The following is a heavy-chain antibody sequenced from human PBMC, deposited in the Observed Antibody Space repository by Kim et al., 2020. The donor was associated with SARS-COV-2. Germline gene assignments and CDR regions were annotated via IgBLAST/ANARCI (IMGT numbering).Heavy chain of an antibody. V-gene: IGHV3-9*01. J-gene: IGHJ4*02. CDR2: ISWNSGSI. CDR3: AKASSGSYYNPPGY. D-gene: IGHD3-10*01. Sequence: GGSLRLSCAASGFTFDDYAMHWVRQAPGKGLEWVSGISWNSGSIGYADSVKGRFTISRDNAKNSLYLQMKSLRAEDTALYYCAKASSGSYYNPPGYWGQGTLVTVSS. CDR1: GFTFDDYA.